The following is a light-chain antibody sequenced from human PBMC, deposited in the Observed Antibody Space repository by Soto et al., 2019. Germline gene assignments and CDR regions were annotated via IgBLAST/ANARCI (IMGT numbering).Light chain of an antibody. Sequence: EVVMTPSPATLSVSPGERVTLSCRASESVHRNLAWYQQKPGQGPSLLIYYASPRATGVPDRVTGSGSGTEFTLTISIRQSEDFGVYHCQHYSNWPPTFGPGTNVEIK. CDR2: YAS. CDR1: ESVHRN. J-gene: IGKJ3*01. CDR3: QHYSNWPPT. V-gene: IGKV3-15*01.